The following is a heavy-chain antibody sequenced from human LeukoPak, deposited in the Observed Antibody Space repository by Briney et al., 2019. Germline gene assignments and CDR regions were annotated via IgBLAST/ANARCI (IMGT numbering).Heavy chain of an antibody. D-gene: IGHD3-22*01. CDR2: IYYSGST. Sequence: SETLSLTCTVSGGSISSSSYYWGWIRQPPGKGLEWIGSIYYSGSTNYYPSLKSRVTISVDTSKNQFSLKLSSVTAADTAVYYCARVRYYDSSGSFYFDYWGQGTLVTVPS. CDR3: ARVRYYDSSGSFYFDY. J-gene: IGHJ4*02. CDR1: GGSISSSSYY. V-gene: IGHV4-39*07.